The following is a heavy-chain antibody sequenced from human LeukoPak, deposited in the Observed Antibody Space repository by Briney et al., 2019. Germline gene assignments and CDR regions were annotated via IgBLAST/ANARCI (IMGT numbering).Heavy chain of an antibody. Sequence: PGGSLRLSCKGSGYSFTSYWIGWVRQMPGKGLEWMGIIYPGDSDTRYSPSFQGQVTISADKSISTAYLQWSSLKASDTAMYYCARRRYDFWSGYTYYFDYWGQGTLVTVSS. CDR3: ARRRYDFWSGYTYYFDY. J-gene: IGHJ4*02. CDR2: IYPGDSDT. V-gene: IGHV5-51*01. D-gene: IGHD3-3*01. CDR1: GYSFTSYW.